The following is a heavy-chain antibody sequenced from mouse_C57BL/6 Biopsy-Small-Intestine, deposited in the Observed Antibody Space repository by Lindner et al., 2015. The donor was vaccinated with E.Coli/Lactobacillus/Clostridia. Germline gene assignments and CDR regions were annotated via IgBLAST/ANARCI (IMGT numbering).Heavy chain of an antibody. Sequence: VQLQESARIVQPKGSLKLSCAASGFTFKTYAMHWVRQAPGKGLEWVARIRSVNNNYATYYADSVKDRFTISRDDSQSMLFLQMNNLKTEDTAMYYCARRGSLYAMDYWGQGTSVTVSS. J-gene: IGHJ4*01. CDR1: GFTFKTYA. CDR2: IRSVNNNYAT. CDR3: ARRGSLYAMDY. V-gene: IGHV10-3*01.